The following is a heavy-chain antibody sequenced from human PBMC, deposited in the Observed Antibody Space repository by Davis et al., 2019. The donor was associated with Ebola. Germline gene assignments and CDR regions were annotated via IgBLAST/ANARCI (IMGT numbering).Heavy chain of an antibody. J-gene: IGHJ4*02. Sequence: GESPKTSCSASGFTFSSYAMHWVRQPPGKGLEYVSAISSNGDSTYYADSVKGRFTISRDNSKNTPYLQMNSLRAEETAVYYCARGRRYCGGDCYSDYWGQGTLVTVSS. V-gene: IGHV3-64*04. CDR2: ISSNGDST. CDR1: GFTFSSYA. D-gene: IGHD2-21*02. CDR3: ARGRRYCGGDCYSDY.